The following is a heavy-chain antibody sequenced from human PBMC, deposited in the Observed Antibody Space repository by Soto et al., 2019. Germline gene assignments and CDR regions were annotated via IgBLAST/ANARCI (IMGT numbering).Heavy chain of an antibody. CDR1: GYTFTSYD. D-gene: IGHD3-10*01. Sequence: VKVSCKASGYTFTSYDINWVRQATGQGLEWMGWMNPNNGNTNYAQKLQGRVTMTTDTSTSTAYMELRSLRSDDTAVYYCARAESVRWFDPWGQGTLVTVSS. V-gene: IGHV1-18*01. CDR3: ARAESVRWFDP. CDR2: MNPNNGNT. J-gene: IGHJ5*02.